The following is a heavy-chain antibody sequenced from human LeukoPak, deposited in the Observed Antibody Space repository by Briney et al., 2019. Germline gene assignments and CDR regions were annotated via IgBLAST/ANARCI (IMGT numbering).Heavy chain of an antibody. CDR1: GFTFSNFG. CDR2: INSDGSST. CDR3: VRGAPFDY. J-gene: IGHJ4*02. V-gene: IGHV3-74*01. Sequence: QPGGSLRLSCAASGFTFSNFGMHWIRQAPGNGLIWVSRINSDGSSTAYADSVKGRFTISRDNAKNTLYLQMNSLRVEDTAVYYCVRGAPFDYWGQGILVTVSS.